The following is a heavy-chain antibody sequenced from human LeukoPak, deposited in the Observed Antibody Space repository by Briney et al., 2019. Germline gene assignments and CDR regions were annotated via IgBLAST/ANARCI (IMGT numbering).Heavy chain of an antibody. CDR3: ARFQVGGKLPNCSSTSCYTVWAFDI. J-gene: IGHJ3*02. CDR1: GGSISSSSYY. D-gene: IGHD2-2*02. Sequence: PSETLSLTCTVSGGSISSSSYYWGWIRQPPGKGLEWIGSIYYSGSTYYNPSLKSRVTISVDTSKNQFSLKLSSVTAADTAVYYCARFQVGGKLPNCSSTSCYTVWAFDIWGQGTMVTVSS. CDR2: IYYSGST. V-gene: IGHV4-39*07.